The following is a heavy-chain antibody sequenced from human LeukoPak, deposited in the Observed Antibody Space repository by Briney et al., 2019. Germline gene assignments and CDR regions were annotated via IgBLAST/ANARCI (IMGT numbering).Heavy chain of an antibody. D-gene: IGHD5-24*01. CDR2: MKQDGSEK. J-gene: IGHJ6*03. CDR1: GFTFSSYW. V-gene: IGHV3-7*01. CDR3: ARDDRRWLQHYRYYYMDV. Sequence: GGSLRLSCAASGFTFSSYWMSWVRQAPGKGLEWVANMKQDGSEKYYVDSVKGRFTISRDNAKNSLYLQMNSLRAEDTAVYYCARDDRRWLQHYRYYYMDVWGKGTTVTVSS.